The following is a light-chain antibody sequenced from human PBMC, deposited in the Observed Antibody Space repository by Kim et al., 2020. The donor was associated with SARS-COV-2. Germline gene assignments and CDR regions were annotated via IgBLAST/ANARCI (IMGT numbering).Light chain of an antibody. CDR2: LNSDGSH. V-gene: IGLV4-69*01. CDR3: QTWGTEGV. CDR1: SGNSSYA. Sequence: GASVKLTGTLSSGNSSYAIAWHQQQPEKGPRYLMKLNSDGSHSKGDGIPDRFSGSSSGAERYLTISSLQSEDEADYYCQTWGTEGVFGGGTQLTVL. J-gene: IGLJ3*02.